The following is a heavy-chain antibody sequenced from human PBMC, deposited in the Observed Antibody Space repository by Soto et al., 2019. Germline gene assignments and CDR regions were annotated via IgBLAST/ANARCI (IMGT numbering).Heavy chain of an antibody. CDR3: AKDGGYYDSSGSSPAY. D-gene: IGHD3-22*01. Sequence: PGGSLRLSCAASGFTFSSYGMHWVRQAPGKGLEWVAVISYDGSNKYYADSVKGRFTISRDNSKNTLYLQMNSLRAEDTAVYYCAKDGGYYDSSGSSPAYWGQGTLVTVSS. V-gene: IGHV3-30*18. J-gene: IGHJ4*02. CDR2: ISYDGSNK. CDR1: GFTFSSYG.